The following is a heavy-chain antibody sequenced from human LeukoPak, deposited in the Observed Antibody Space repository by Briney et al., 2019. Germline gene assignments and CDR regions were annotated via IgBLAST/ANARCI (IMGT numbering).Heavy chain of an antibody. J-gene: IGHJ3*02. CDR2: ISWNSGSI. CDR3: AKDKQGGDPNYDAFDI. CDR1: GFTFDDYA. V-gene: IGHV3-9*01. D-gene: IGHD4-17*01. Sequence: PGGSLRLSCAASGFTFDDYAMHWVRQAPGKGLEWVSGISWNSGSIGYADSVKGRFTISRDNAKNSLYLQMNSLRAEDTALYYCAKDKQGGDPNYDAFDIWGQGTMVTVSS.